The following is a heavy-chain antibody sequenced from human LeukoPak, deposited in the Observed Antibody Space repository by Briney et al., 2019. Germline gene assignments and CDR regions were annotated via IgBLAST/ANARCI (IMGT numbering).Heavy chain of an antibody. J-gene: IGHJ5*02. Sequence: SETLSLTCAVSGGSISSGGYSWSWIRQPPGKGLEWIGYIYHSGSTYYNPSLKSRVTISVDRSKNQFSLNLNSVTAADTAVYYCAKRRSASSEVDPWGQGTLVTVSS. CDR3: AKRRSASSEVDP. CDR2: IYHSGST. V-gene: IGHV4-30-2*01. D-gene: IGHD6-6*01. CDR1: GGSISSGGYS.